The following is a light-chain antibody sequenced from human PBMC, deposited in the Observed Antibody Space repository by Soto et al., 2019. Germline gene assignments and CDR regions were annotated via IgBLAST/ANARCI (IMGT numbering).Light chain of an antibody. Sequence: EIVLTQSPGTLSLSPGERATLSCRASQSVSTSDLAWYQQKPGQAPRLLIHATSTRATGIPDRFSGSGSGTDFTLTISRLEPEDFAVYYCQQYGNSLYTFGQGTNLEIK. CDR2: ATS. J-gene: IGKJ2*01. CDR3: QQYGNSLYT. V-gene: IGKV3-20*01. CDR1: QSVSTSD.